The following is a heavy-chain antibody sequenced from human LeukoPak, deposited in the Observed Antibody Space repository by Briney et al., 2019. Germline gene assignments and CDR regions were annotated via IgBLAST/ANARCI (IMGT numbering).Heavy chain of an antibody. Sequence: GGSLRLSCAASGFTFSSYGMHWVRQAPGKGLEWVAVISYDGSNKYYADSVKGRFTISRDNSKNMLYLQMNSLRAEDTAVYYCAKDESPSGAGVLGFGELVDYWGQGTLVTVSS. CDR3: AKDESPSGAGVLGFGELVDY. D-gene: IGHD3-10*01. CDR1: GFTFSSYG. V-gene: IGHV3-30*18. CDR2: ISYDGSNK. J-gene: IGHJ4*02.